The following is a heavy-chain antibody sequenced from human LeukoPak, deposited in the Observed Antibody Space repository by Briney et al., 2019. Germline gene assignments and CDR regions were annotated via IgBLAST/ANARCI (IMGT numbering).Heavy chain of an antibody. CDR1: GGSISSGGYS. D-gene: IGHD3-16*01. V-gene: IGHV4-31*03. CDR2: IYYSGST. CDR3: ARTITFYYYYMDV. J-gene: IGHJ6*03. Sequence: SETLSLTCTVSGGSISSGGYSWSWIRQHPGKGLEWIGYIYYSGSTYYNPSLKSRVTISVDTSKNQFSLKLSSVTAADTAVYYCARTITFYYYYMDVWGKGTTVTVSS.